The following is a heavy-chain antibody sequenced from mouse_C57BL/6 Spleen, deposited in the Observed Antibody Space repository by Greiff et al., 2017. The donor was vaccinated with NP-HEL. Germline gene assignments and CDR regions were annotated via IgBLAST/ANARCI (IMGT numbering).Heavy chain of an antibody. V-gene: IGHV1-55*01. J-gene: IGHJ2*01. CDR2: IYPGSGST. Sequence: LQQPGAELVKPGASVKMSCKASGYTFTSYWITWVKQRPGQGLEWIGDIYPGSGSTNYNEKFKSKATLTVDTSSSPAYMQLSSLTSEDAAVYYCARGRVPTVVAPFDYWGQGTTLTVSS. D-gene: IGHD1-1*01. CDR1: GYTFTSYW. CDR3: ARGRVPTVVAPFDY.